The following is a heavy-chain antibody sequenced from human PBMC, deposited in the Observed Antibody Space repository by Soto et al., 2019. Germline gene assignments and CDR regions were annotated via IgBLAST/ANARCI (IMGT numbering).Heavy chain of an antibody. CDR1: GFTFSSYW. D-gene: IGHD6-13*01. Sequence: GGSLRLSCAASGFTFSSYWMHWVRQAPGKGLVWVSRINSDGSSTSYADSVKGRFTISRDNAKNTLYLQMNSLRAEDTAVYYCARVGSSSWPATAIHVDSSYGMDVWAQGTTVTVSS. V-gene: IGHV3-74*01. J-gene: IGHJ6*02. CDR2: INSDGSST. CDR3: ARVGSSSWPATAIHVDSSYGMDV.